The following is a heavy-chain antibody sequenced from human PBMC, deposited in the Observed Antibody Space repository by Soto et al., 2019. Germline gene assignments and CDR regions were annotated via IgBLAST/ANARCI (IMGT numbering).Heavy chain of an antibody. CDR2: IYPGDSDT. V-gene: IGHV5-51*01. CDR3: VSSGTMAAAAYYFDD. CDR1: GYSFTSYW. Sequence: GESLKISCKGSGYSFTSYWIGWVRQMPVKGLEWMGIIYPGDSDTRYSPSFQGQVTISADKSISTAYLQWSSLKASDTAMYYCVSSGTMAAAAYYFDDWGQGILVTVSS. J-gene: IGHJ4*02. D-gene: IGHD6-13*01.